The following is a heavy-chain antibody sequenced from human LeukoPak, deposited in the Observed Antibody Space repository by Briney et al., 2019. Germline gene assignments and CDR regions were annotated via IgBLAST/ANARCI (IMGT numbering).Heavy chain of an antibody. J-gene: IGHJ4*02. Sequence: PSETLSHTLMVTGGSLRNKYWRWIRQPPGRELEWLGSSFYSGRNDYNPSLRSRVTMSVDTSKNQFSLKLSSVIAADTAVYYCARVNDRGSWLDYWGQGTLVTVSS. D-gene: IGHD3-16*01. V-gene: IGHV4-59*01. CDR1: GGSLRNKY. CDR3: ARVNDRGSWLDY. CDR2: SFYSGRN.